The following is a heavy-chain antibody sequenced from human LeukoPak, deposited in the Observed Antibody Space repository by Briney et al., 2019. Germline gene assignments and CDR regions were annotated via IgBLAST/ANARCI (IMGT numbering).Heavy chain of an antibody. CDR1: GGSFSGYY. J-gene: IGHJ4*02. D-gene: IGHD3-10*02. V-gene: IGHV4-34*01. Sequence: SETLSLTCAVYGGSFSGYYWSWIRQPPGKGLEWIGEINHSGSTNYNPSLKSRVTISVDTSKNQFSLKLSSVTAADTAVYYCARDTATALTRFKSDCWGQGTLVTVSS. CDR3: ARDTATALTRFKSDC. CDR2: INHSGST.